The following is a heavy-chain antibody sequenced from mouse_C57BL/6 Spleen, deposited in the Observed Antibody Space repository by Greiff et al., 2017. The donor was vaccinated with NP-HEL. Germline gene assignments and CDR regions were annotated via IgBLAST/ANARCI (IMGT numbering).Heavy chain of an antibody. CDR1: GFTFSNYW. J-gene: IGHJ4*01. Sequence: EVKVEESGGGLVQPGGSMKFSCVASGFTFSNYWMNWVRQSPEKGLEWVAQIRLKSDNYATHYAVSVKGRFTISRDDSKSSDYLQMNNLRTEDTGIYYCAGNLLMDYWGQGTSVTVSS. CDR3: AGNLLMDY. D-gene: IGHD2-1*01. V-gene: IGHV6-3*01. CDR2: IRLKSDNYAT.